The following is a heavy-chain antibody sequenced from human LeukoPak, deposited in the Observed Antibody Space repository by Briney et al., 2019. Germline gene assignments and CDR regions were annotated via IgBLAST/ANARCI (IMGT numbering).Heavy chain of an antibody. CDR1: GFTVTDNY. V-gene: IGHV3-53*01. D-gene: IGHD2-15*01. CDR2: IYGGGDT. J-gene: IGHJ4*02. CDR3: ANSLL. Sequence: GGSLRLSCAASGFTVTDNYMNWVRQSSGKGLEWVSVIYGGGDTNYADSVKGRFTISRDNAKNSVYLQMNSLRVEDTAVYYCANSLLGGQGTLVTVSS.